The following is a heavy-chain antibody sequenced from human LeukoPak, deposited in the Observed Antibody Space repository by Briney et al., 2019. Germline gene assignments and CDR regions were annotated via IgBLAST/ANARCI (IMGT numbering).Heavy chain of an antibody. V-gene: IGHV1-69*06. CDR1: VGTFTTYA. J-gene: IGHJ6*04. Sequence: ASLRVSSKASVGTFTTYAISWVRQAPGQGLEWMGGIITIFVTANYAHKFQGRVTITADKSTSTAYMELRSLRSEDTAVYYCARRMGYCSGGSCYLNYYYYYGMDVWGKGTTVTVSS. D-gene: IGHD2-15*01. CDR3: ARRMGYCSGGSCYLNYYYYYGMDV. CDR2: IITIFVTA.